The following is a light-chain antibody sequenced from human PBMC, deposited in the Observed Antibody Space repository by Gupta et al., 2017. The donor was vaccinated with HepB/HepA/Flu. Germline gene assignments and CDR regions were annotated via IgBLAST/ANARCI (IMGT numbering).Light chain of an antibody. CDR3: QSYDSSLVGV. V-gene: IGLV1-40*01. Sequence: QSVLTQPPSVSGAPGQRVTISCTGSSSNTGAGYDVHWYQQLPGTAPKLLIYGNSNRPSGVPDRFSGSKSGTSASLAITGLQAEDEADYYCQSYDSSLVGVFGGGTKLTVL. J-gene: IGLJ3*02. CDR1: SSNTGAGYD. CDR2: GNS.